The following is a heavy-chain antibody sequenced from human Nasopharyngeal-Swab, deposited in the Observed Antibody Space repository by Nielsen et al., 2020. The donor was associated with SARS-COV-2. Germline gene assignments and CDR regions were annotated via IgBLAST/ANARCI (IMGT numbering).Heavy chain of an antibody. CDR2: IIPINGTA. CDR1: GGTISSKA. Sequence: SEKAPCKASGGTISSKAISWERQATGQGLEWMGGIIPINGTANYAQKFQGRVTITADESTSTAYMELSSLRSEDTAVYYCARGGTRFGESSYFDYWGQGTLVTVSS. J-gene: IGHJ4*02. V-gene: IGHV1-69*13. CDR3: ARGGTRFGESSYFDY. D-gene: IGHD3-10*01.